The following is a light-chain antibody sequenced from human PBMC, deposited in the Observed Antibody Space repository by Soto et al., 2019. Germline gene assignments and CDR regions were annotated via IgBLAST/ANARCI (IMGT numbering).Light chain of an antibody. Sequence: EIVLTQSPGTLSLSPGERATLSCRASQSVSSSYLAWYQQKPGQAPRFLIYGASSRATGIPDMFSGSGSGTDFTLTISRLEPEDFAVYYCQQYGSPPPYTFGQGTKLEIK. V-gene: IGKV3-20*01. CDR2: GAS. CDR1: QSVSSSY. CDR3: QQYGSPPPYT. J-gene: IGKJ2*01.